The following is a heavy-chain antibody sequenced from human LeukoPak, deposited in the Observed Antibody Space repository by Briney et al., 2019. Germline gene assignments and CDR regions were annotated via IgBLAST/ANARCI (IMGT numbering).Heavy chain of an antibody. D-gene: IGHD2-2*01. CDR2: IYTSGTT. CDR3: ARSAQPGRSFD. J-gene: IGHJ4*02. V-gene: IGHV4-4*07. CDR1: GASISSYY. Sequence: PSETLSLTCTVSGASISSYYWAWIRQPAGKGLEWIGRIYTSGTTNYNPSLKSRVTMSLDTSKNQFSLKLSSVTAADTAVYYCARSAQPGRSFDWGQGTLVTVSS.